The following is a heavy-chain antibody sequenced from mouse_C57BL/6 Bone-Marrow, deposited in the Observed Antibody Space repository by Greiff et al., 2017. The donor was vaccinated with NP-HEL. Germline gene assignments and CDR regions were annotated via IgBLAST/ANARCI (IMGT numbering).Heavy chain of an antibody. J-gene: IGHJ1*03. Sequence: EVQWVESEGGLVQPGSSMKLSCTASGFTFSDYYMAWVRQVPEKGLEWVANINYDGSSTYYLDSLKSRFIISRDNAKNILYLQMSSLKSEDTATYYCARDNYGSSYWYFDVWGTGTTVTVSS. V-gene: IGHV5-16*01. CDR2: INYDGSST. CDR3: ARDNYGSSYWYFDV. D-gene: IGHD1-1*01. CDR1: GFTFSDYY.